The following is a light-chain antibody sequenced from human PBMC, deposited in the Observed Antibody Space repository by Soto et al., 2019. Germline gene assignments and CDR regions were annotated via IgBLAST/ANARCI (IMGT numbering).Light chain of an antibody. CDR1: NSNIGAGYD. Sequence: QSVLTQPPSVYGAPGQRVTISCTGYNSNIGAGYDVHWYQQLPGTDPKLLIYGNSNRPSGVPDRFSASESGTSASLAITGLQAEDEADYYCQSYDSSLSGWVCVGGTKLTVL. J-gene: IGLJ3*02. CDR3: QSYDSSLSGWV. V-gene: IGLV1-40*01. CDR2: GNS.